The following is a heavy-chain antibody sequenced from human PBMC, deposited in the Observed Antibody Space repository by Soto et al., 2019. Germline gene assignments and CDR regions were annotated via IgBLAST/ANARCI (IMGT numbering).Heavy chain of an antibody. CDR1: VYTFTSYD. V-gene: IGHV1-8*01. CDR3: ARNYDFWSGYYMFL. CDR2: MNPNSGNT. Sequence: ASVKVSCNASVYTFTSYDMNCVRQATGQGLEWMGWMNPNSGNTGYAQKFQGRVTMTRNTSISTAYMELSSLRSEDTAVYYCARNYDFWSGYYMFLWGQGTTVTVSS. D-gene: IGHD3-3*01. J-gene: IGHJ6*02.